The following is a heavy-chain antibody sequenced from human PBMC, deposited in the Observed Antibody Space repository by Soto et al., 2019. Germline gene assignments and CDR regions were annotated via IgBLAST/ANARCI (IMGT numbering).Heavy chain of an antibody. CDR1: GFTFSSYG. Sequence: QVQLVESGGGVVQPGRSLRLSCAASGFTFSSYGMHWVRQAPGKGLEWVAVIWYDGSNKYYADSVKGRFTISRDNSKNTLNLQMNSLRAEDTAVYYCARDSAMIALNAFDIWGQGTMVTVSS. CDR3: ARDSAMIALNAFDI. V-gene: IGHV3-33*01. CDR2: IWYDGSNK. J-gene: IGHJ3*02. D-gene: IGHD3-22*01.